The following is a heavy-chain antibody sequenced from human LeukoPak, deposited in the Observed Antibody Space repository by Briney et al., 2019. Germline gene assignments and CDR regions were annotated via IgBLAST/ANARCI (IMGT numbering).Heavy chain of an antibody. CDR2: IGPGDRTL. CDR3: ARDPDSSGYYYMDV. V-gene: IGHV3-48*03. CDR1: GFSVGTYE. J-gene: IGHJ6*03. Sequence: GGSLRLSCAPSGFSVGTYEMNWVRQAPGKGLEWLSNIGPGDRTLYNADTVQGRFTISRDNAKNSLYLQMNSLRAEDTAVYYCARDPDSSGYYYMDVWGKGTTVTVSS. D-gene: IGHD6-19*01.